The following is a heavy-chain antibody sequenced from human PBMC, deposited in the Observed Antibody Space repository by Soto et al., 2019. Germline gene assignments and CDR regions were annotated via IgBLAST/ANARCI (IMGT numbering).Heavy chain of an antibody. V-gene: IGHV4-59*01. CDR1: GGSISSYY. CDR3: ARGRGDTAMAWYY. Sequence: QVQLQESGPGLVKPSETLSLTCTVSGGSISSYYWSWIRQSPGKGLEWIGYIYYSGSTKYNPSLKSRVTISVDTSKNQFSLKVSSVTAADTAVYYCARGRGDTAMAWYYWGQGTLVTVSS. CDR2: IYYSGST. J-gene: IGHJ4*02. D-gene: IGHD5-18*01.